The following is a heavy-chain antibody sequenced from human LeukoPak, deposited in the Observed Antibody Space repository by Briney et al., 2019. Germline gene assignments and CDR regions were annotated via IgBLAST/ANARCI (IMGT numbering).Heavy chain of an antibody. V-gene: IGHV3-13*01. CDR1: GFTFSSYD. D-gene: IGHD2-8*01. Sequence: PGRSLRLSCAASGFTFSSYDMHWVRQATGKCLEWVSAIGTAGDTYYPGSVKGRFTISRENAKNSLYLQMNSLRAGDTAVYYCARATAGVVLDVWGQGNTVTVSS. CDR2: IGTAGDT. CDR3: ARATAGVVLDV. J-gene: IGHJ6*02.